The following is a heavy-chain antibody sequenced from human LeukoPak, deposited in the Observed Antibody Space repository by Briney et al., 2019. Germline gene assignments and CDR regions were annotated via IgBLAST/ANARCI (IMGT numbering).Heavy chain of an antibody. CDR3: ARAVYCSSTSCSYLY. Sequence: GGSLRLSCAASGFTFSNCAMSWGRQAPGKGLEWVSTITSGGVTKYYADSVKGRFTISRDNSRNTLYLQMNSLSAEDTALYYCARAVYCSSTSCSYLYWGQGTLVTVSS. CDR2: ITSGGVTK. V-gene: IGHV3-23*01. D-gene: IGHD2-2*01. J-gene: IGHJ4*02. CDR1: GFTFSNCA.